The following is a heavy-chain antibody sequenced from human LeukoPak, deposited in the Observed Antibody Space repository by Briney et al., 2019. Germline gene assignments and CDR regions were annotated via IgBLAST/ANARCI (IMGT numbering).Heavy chain of an antibody. Sequence: SETLSLTCIVSGGSMRSTSYYWDWIRQPPGKGLEWIGTIYYDGSTSHYTTSLKSRVTMFVDTAKNHFSLNLSSVTAADTAVYYCAGQGGGVALDYWGQGMLVTVSS. CDR3: AGQGGGVALDY. D-gene: IGHD2-8*01. CDR1: GGSMRSTSYY. J-gene: IGHJ4*02. CDR2: IYYDGST. V-gene: IGHV4-39*01.